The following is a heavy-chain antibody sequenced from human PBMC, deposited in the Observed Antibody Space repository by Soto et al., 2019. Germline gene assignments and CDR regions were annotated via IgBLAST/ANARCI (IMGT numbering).Heavy chain of an antibody. V-gene: IGHV4-30-4*01. D-gene: IGHD3-22*01. CDR2: IYYSGST. J-gene: IGHJ4*02. Sequence: SETLSLTCTVSGGSIRSGDYYWSWIRQPPGKGLEWIGYIYYSGSTYYNPSLKSRVTISVDTSKNQFSLKLNSVTAADTAVYYCARGQYYDSSGYYPYWGQGTLVTVSS. CDR1: GGSIRSGDYY. CDR3: ARGQYYDSSGYYPY.